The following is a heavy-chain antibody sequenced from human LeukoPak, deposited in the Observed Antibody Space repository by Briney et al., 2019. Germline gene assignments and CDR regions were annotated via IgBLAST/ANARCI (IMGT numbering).Heavy chain of an antibody. CDR2: ITAGNGNT. J-gene: IGHJ3*02. D-gene: IGHD5-18*01. Sequence: ASVKVSCKASGYDFRNYGIGWVRQAPRQGLEWMGWITAGNGNTNYAQKVQGRVTMTTDTSTSTAYMELRSLRSDDTAVYFCARDSARGYSYGYNAFDIWGQGTMVTVSS. CDR3: ARDSARGYSYGYNAFDI. V-gene: IGHV1-18*01. CDR1: GYDFRNYG.